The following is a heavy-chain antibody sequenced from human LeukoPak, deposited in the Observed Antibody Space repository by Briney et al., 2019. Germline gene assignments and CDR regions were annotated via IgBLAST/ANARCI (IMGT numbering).Heavy chain of an antibody. V-gene: IGHV1-18*01. D-gene: IGHD6-19*01. CDR3: ARSGPPMGSGWYYWFDP. CDR2: ISAYNGNT. CDR1: GYTFTSYG. Sequence: ASVNVSCKASGYTFTSYGISWVRQAPGQGREWMGWISAYNGNTNYAQKLQGRVTMTTDASTSTAYMELRSLRSDDTAVYYCARSGPPMGSGWYYWFDPWGQGTLVTVSS. J-gene: IGHJ5*02.